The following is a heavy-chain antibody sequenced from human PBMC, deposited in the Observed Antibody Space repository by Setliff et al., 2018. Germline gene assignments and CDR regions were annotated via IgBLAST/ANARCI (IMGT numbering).Heavy chain of an antibody. Sequence: AGGSLRLSCAASGFTFSTYRMHWVRQAPGKGLEWVAVIWDDGGNKYHADSVKGRFTISGDNSKNTLYLQMNSLRPEDTAVYYCARTCSGSGCYAGLESWGQGTPVTVSS. CDR2: IWDDGGNK. D-gene: IGHD2-15*01. CDR3: ARTCSGSGCYAGLES. CDR1: GFTFSTYR. V-gene: IGHV3-33*08. J-gene: IGHJ4*02.